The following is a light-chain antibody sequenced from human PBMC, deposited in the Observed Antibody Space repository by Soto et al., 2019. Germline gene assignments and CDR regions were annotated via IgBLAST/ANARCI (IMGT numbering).Light chain of an antibody. J-gene: IGKJ1*01. CDR3: QQYCRSLWT. CDR1: QSVSSN. Sequence: EIVMTQSPATLSVSPGERATLSCRASQSVSSNLAWYQQKPGQAPRLLIYGASSRATGIPDRFSGSGSGTDFTLTISSLEPEDFAVFYCQQYCRSLWTFGQGTKVDIK. CDR2: GAS. V-gene: IGKV3-15*01.